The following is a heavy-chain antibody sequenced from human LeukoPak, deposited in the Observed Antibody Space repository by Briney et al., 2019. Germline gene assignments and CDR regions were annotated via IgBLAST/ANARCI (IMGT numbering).Heavy chain of an antibody. J-gene: IGHJ6*02. D-gene: IGHD2-2*02. Sequence: PGRSLRLSCAASGFTFSSYAMHWVRQAPGKGLEWVAVISYDGSNKYYADSVKGRFTISRDNSKNTLYLQMNSLRAEDTAVYYCAKARGLRYCSSTSCYTPNYYYYGMDVWGQGTTVTVSS. V-gene: IGHV3-30*04. CDR1: GFTFSSYA. CDR2: ISYDGSNK. CDR3: AKARGLRYCSSTSCYTPNYYYYGMDV.